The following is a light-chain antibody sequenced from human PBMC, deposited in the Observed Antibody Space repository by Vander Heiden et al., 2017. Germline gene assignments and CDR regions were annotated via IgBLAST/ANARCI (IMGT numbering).Light chain of an antibody. CDR2: SNN. Sequence: QSVLTQPPSASGTPGQRVTISCSGSSSNIGSNTVNWYQQPPGPAPQLLIYSNNQRPSGVPDRFSGSKSGTSASLAISGLQSEDEADYYCAAWDDSLNGWVFGGGTKLTVL. CDR3: AAWDDSLNGWV. V-gene: IGLV1-44*01. J-gene: IGLJ3*02. CDR1: SSNIGSNT.